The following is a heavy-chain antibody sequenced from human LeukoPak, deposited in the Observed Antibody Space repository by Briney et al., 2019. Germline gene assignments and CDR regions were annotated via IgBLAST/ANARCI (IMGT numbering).Heavy chain of an antibody. CDR3: AREVATMIVNLGWD. D-gene: IGHD3-22*01. CDR1: GYTFTGYY. Sequence: PGASVKVSCKASGYTFTGYYMHWVRQAPGQGLEWMGWINPNSGGTNYAQKFQGRVTMTRDTSISTAYMELSRLRSDDTAVYYCAREVATMIVNLGWDWGQGTLVTVSS. J-gene: IGHJ4*02. V-gene: IGHV1-2*02. CDR2: INPNSGGT.